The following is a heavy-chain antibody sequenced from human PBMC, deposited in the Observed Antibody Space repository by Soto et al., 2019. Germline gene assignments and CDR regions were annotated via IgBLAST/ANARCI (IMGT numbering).Heavy chain of an antibody. CDR1: GFSLSTSGLA. V-gene: IGHV2-5*02. J-gene: IGHJ4*02. D-gene: IGHD3-22*01. CDR2: IYWDDDK. Sequence: QITLKESGPTLVKPTQTLTLTCTFSGFSLSTSGLAVAWIRQPPGKALECLALIYWDDDKRYSPSLQSRLTXTXATSKNQVVLTVTNMDPVDTATYYCAHRERSGYLNYWGQGTLVTVSS. CDR3: AHRERSGYLNY.